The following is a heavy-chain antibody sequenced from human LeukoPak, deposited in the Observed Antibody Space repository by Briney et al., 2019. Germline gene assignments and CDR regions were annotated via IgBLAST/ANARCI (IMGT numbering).Heavy chain of an antibody. D-gene: IGHD5-18*01. CDR2: IDPSDSEA. Sequence: GGSLKISCQASGSSFTSYSIGWVRQLPGKGLEWMGIIDPSDSEARYTPSFQGQVTISVDKSLTTAYLQWNSLKASDTAMYYGARQTAMGRSGDYWGQGTLVTVSS. CDR3: ARQTAMGRSGDY. V-gene: IGHV5-51*01. CDR1: GSSFTSYS. J-gene: IGHJ4*02.